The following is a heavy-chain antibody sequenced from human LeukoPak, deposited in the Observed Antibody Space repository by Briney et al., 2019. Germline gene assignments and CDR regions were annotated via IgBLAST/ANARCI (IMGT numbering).Heavy chain of an antibody. CDR2: ISGSGGST. CDR3: AKFYGSGSYYNVIMYYFDY. D-gene: IGHD3-10*01. V-gene: IGHV3-23*01. J-gene: IGHJ4*02. CDR1: GFTFSSYA. Sequence: GGSLRLSCAASGFTFSSYAMSWVRQAPGKGLEWVSAISGSGGSTYYADSVKGRFTISRDNSKNTLYLQMNSLRAEDTAVYYCAKFYGSGSYYNVIMYYFDYWGQGTLVTVSS.